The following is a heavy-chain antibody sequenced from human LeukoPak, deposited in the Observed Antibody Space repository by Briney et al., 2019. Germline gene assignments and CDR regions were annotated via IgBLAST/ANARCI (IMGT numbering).Heavy chain of an antibody. Sequence: SETLSLTCTVSGGSINNYFWSWIRQPPGKGLEWIGYISYSGSTNYNPSLKSRLTISVDTSKNQFSLKLSSVTAADTAVYYCARVRWPDFDYWGQGTPVTVSS. V-gene: IGHV4-59*01. CDR3: ARVRWPDFDY. J-gene: IGHJ4*02. CDR2: ISYSGST. D-gene: IGHD2-15*01. CDR1: GGSINNYF.